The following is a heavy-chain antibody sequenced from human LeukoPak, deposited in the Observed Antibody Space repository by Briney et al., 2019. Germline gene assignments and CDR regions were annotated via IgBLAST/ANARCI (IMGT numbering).Heavy chain of an antibody. V-gene: IGHV4-4*02. CDR2: IYHSGST. Sequence: SGTLSLTCTVSSDSISSSNWRSWLRQPPGTGLECSDEIYHSGSTNYNPYLKSRVSISVDESKTQFSLMLSSVTAADTAVYYCARGRTAVGYEFFYFDYWGQGTLVTVSS. J-gene: IGHJ4*02. D-gene: IGHD6-19*01. CDR1: SDSISSSNW. CDR3: ARGRTAVGYEFFYFDY.